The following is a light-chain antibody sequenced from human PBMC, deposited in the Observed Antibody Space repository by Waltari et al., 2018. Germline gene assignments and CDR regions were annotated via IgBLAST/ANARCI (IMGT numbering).Light chain of an antibody. Sequence: DIQLTQSPSFLSASVGDRVTITCRASQGISTYLAWYQQKSGKAPKLLFYAASTLQSGVPPRFSGSGSGTEFTLTISSLQPEDFATYYCQQLNSYPPALTFGGGTKVEIK. J-gene: IGKJ4*01. CDR1: QGISTY. V-gene: IGKV1-9*01. CDR2: AAS. CDR3: QQLNSYPPALT.